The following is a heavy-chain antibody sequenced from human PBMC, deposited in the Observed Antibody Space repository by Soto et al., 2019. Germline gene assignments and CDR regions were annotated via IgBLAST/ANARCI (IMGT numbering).Heavy chain of an antibody. D-gene: IGHD4-17*01. CDR1: GDTFSTYT. CDR2: IIPRSATS. Sequence: GASVKVSCKASGDTFSTYTITWTRQAPGQGLEWMGGIIPRSATSKYAQKFQGRVTITADESTSTVYMELRTLRPEDTAVYYCAREGLVLLPTTVNSDYYYYAMDVWGQGTTVTVSS. V-gene: IGHV1-69*13. J-gene: IGHJ6*02. CDR3: AREGLVLLPTTVNSDYYYYAMDV.